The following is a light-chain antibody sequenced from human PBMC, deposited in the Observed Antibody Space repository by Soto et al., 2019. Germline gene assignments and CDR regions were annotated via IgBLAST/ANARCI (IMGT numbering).Light chain of an antibody. CDR1: QSVSSN. J-gene: IGKJ2*01. CDR2: GAS. V-gene: IGKV3-15*01. CDR3: QQYNDWWT. Sequence: EIVMTQAPATLSVSPGERATLSCRASQSVSSNLAWYQQKPGQAPSLLVYGASTRATGIPARFSGSGSGTEFTLTISSLQSEDFAYYYCQQYNDWWTFGQGTKLEIK.